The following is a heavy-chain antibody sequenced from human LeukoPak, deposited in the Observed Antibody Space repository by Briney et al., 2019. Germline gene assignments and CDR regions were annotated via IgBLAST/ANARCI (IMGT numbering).Heavy chain of an antibody. Sequence: GGSLRLSCTASGFTFTTYGLHWVRQAPGKGLEWVAVISYNGGYRHYADSVKGRFTISRDDSKNTLFLQMSSLRAEDTAVYYCATSNSNGLSLFDYWGQGTLVTVSS. CDR3: ATSNSNGLSLFDY. D-gene: IGHD6-25*01. CDR2: ISYNGGYR. V-gene: IGHV3-33*05. CDR1: GFTFTTYG. J-gene: IGHJ4*02.